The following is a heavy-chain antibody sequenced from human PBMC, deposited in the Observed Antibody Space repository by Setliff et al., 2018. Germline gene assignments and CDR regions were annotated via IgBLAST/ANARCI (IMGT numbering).Heavy chain of an antibody. V-gene: IGHV3-23*01. Sequence: PGGSLRLSCVASGFRFSSYAMNWVRQAPGKGLEWVSGVSGSGVNTFYADSVKGRFTISRDDSKNTLYLQMNSLRTEDTALYYCAKDLGVNFGELIAWGQGTLVTVYS. CDR1: GFRFSSYA. CDR3: AKDLGVNFGELIA. D-gene: IGHD3-10*01. J-gene: IGHJ5*02. CDR2: VSGSGVNT.